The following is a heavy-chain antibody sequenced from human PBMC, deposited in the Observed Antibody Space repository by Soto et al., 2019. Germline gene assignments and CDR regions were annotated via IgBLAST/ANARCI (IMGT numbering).Heavy chain of an antibody. CDR2: IYYSGST. V-gene: IGHV4-31*03. CDR3: ARLYWSGYVYFDY. Sequence: SETMSLTCTVSGCSMNSGCDYWTWIRQHPGKGLELIGYIYYSGSTYYNSSLQSRVTLSIDTSKNQFSLKLSSVTAADTAVYYCARLYWSGYVYFDYWGQGTLVTVSS. D-gene: IGHD3-3*01. CDR1: GCSMNSGCDY. J-gene: IGHJ4*02.